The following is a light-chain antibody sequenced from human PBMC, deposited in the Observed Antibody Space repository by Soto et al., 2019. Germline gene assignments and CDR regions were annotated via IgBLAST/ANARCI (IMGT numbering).Light chain of an antibody. CDR3: SSYTSRSTVV. CDR1: SSDGGGYNY. V-gene: IGLV2-14*03. Sequence: QSVLTQPASVSGSRGQSITISCTGTSSDGGGYNYVSWYQQHPGKAPKLIIYNFLNRPSGVSNRFSGSKSGNTASLTISGLQAEDEADYYCSSYTSRSTVVFGGGTQLTVL. CDR2: NFL. J-gene: IGLJ7*01.